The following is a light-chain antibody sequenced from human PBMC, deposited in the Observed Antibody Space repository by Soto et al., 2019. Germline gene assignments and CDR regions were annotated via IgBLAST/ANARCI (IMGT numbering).Light chain of an antibody. CDR1: SSNIGAGYE. J-gene: IGLJ1*01. CDR3: QSYDSSLSGYV. Sequence: QSVLTQPPSVSVAPGQRVTISCTGSSSNIGAGYEAHWYQQVPGTAPKLLIYENNNRPSWVPDRFSGSKSGTSASLAITGLEAEDEAEYYCQSYDSSLSGYVFGTGTKLTVL. V-gene: IGLV1-40*01. CDR2: ENN.